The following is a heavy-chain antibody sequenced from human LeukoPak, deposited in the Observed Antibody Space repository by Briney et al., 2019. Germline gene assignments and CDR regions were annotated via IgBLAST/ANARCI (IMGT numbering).Heavy chain of an antibody. CDR2: TYTSGYT. J-gene: IGHJ2*01. Sequence: PSETLSLTCTVSGDSIGTYYWSWIRQSAGKGLEWIGRTYTSGYTNYNPSLKSRVTMSADTSKNQFSLKLTSVTAADTAVYYCARDWRSVAVWYFDVWGRGALVTVSS. CDR3: ARDWRSVAVWYFDV. D-gene: IGHD2-15*01. CDR1: GDSIGTYY. V-gene: IGHV4-4*07.